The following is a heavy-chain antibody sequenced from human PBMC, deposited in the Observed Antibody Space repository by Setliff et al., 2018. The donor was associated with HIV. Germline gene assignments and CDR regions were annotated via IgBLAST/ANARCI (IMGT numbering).Heavy chain of an antibody. D-gene: IGHD3-10*01. CDR2: INPSGGST. J-gene: IGHJ6*03. V-gene: IGHV1-46*01. CDR1: GYTFTSYY. Sequence: GASVKVSCKASGYTFTSYYIHWVRQAPGQGLEWMGIINPSGGSTNYAQKFQGRVTMTRDSSINTAYLERSNLTYEDSAIYYCARKRRDYYGSGSYFGFYFYYHMDVWGQGTTVTVSS. CDR3: ARKRRDYYGSGSYFGFYFYYHMDV.